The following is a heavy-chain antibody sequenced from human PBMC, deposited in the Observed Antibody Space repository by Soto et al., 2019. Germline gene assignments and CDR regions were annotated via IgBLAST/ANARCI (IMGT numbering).Heavy chain of an antibody. CDR2: VTSNGGST. CDR3: FASNQNPYFDS. J-gene: IGHJ4*02. V-gene: IGHV3-64D*08. CDR1: GFTFSNYA. D-gene: IGHD4-4*01. Sequence: PGGSLRPSCSASGFTFSNYAMHWVRQAPGKGLEYVSIVTSNGGSTNYADSVKGRFTISRDNSKNTLYLQMSSLRAEDTAVYYCFASNQNPYFDSWGQGTLVTVSS.